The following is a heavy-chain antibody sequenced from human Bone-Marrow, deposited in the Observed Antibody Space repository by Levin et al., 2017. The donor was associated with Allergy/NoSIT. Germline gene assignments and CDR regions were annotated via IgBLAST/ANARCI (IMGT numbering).Heavy chain of an antibody. V-gene: IGHV4-59*08. J-gene: IGHJ6*02. CDR2: IYYNGNA. Sequence: SETLSLTCTVSGDSISSYYWSWIRQPPGKGLEWIGYIYYNGNAIYNPSLKSRVTISVDTSKNQFSLKLNSVTAADTAVYYCARQEFGSSAICYTRDYYYAMDVWGQGTTVTVSS. D-gene: IGHD2-2*02. CDR1: GDSISSYY. CDR3: ARQEFGSSAICYTRDYYYAMDV.